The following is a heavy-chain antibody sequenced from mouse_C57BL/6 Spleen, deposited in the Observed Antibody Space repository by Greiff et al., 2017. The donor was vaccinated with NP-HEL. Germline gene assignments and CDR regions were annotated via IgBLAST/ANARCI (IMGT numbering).Heavy chain of an antibody. D-gene: IGHD1-1*01. Sequence: QVQLQQPGAELVKPGASVKLSCKASGYTFTSYWMHWVKQRPGRGLEWIGRIDPNSGGTKYNEKFKSKATRTVVKPSSTAYIQLSSLTSEDSAVFYCASWGYAGSSTGFAYWGQGTLVTVSA. J-gene: IGHJ3*01. CDR1: GYTFTSYW. CDR3: ASWGYAGSSTGFAY. CDR2: IDPNSGGT. V-gene: IGHV1-72*01.